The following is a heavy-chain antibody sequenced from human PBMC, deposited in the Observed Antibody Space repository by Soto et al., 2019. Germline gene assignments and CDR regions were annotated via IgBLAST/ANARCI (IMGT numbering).Heavy chain of an antibody. V-gene: IGHV3-30-3*01. D-gene: IGHD6-13*01. CDR1: GFTFCSYA. J-gene: IGHJ6*02. Sequence: PGGSLRLSCAASGFTFCSYAMHWVRQAPGKGLEWVAVISYDGSNKYYADSVKGRFTISRDNSKNTLYLQMNSLRAEDTAVYYCARVTAAGDYYYYYGMDVWGQGTTVTASS. CDR3: ARVTAAGDYYYYYGMDV. CDR2: ISYDGSNK.